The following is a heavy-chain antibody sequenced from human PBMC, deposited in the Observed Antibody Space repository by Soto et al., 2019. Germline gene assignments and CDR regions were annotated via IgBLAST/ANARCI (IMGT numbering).Heavy chain of an antibody. CDR2: INHSGST. V-gene: IGHV4-34*01. Sequence: SETLSLTCAVYGGSFSGYYWSWIRQPPGKGLEWIGEINHSGSTNYNPSLKSRVTISVDTSKNQFSLKLSSVTAADTAVYYCALPRGGYDAFDIWGQGTMVTVSS. J-gene: IGHJ3*02. D-gene: IGHD3-3*01. CDR1: GGSFSGYY. CDR3: ALPRGGYDAFDI.